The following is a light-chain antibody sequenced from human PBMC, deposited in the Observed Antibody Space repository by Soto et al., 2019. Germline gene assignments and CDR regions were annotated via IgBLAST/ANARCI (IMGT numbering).Light chain of an antibody. V-gene: IGLV1-47*01. CDR2: KNN. J-gene: IGLJ2*01. CDR1: TSNIGSNY. Sequence: QSVLTQPPSASGTPGQTVTISCSGRTSNIGSNYVYWYLQFPGMAPKLLIYKNNERPSGVPDRFSGSKSDTSASLAISGLRSEDEADYYCASWDDSLSGVLFGGGTKVTVL. CDR3: ASWDDSLSGVL.